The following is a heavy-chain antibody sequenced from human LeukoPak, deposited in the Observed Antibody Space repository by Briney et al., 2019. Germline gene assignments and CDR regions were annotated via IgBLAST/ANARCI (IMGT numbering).Heavy chain of an antibody. D-gene: IGHD3-10*01. Sequence: GGSLRLSCAASGFTFSSYWMSWVRQAPGKGLEWVAKIKQDGGEKSYVDSVKGRCTISRDNAENSLYLQMNSLRAEDTAVYYCTRYLPPPQHGEFDFWGQGTLVTVSS. V-gene: IGHV3-7*01. CDR2: IKQDGGEK. CDR3: TRYLPPPQHGEFDF. CDR1: GFTFSSYW. J-gene: IGHJ4*02.